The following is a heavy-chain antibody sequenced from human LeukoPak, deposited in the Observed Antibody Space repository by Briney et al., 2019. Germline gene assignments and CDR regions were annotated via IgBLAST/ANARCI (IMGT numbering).Heavy chain of an antibody. V-gene: IGHV4-34*01. CDR2: INHSGST. CDR3: ARRPLIAAAATRYFDY. J-gene: IGHJ4*02. D-gene: IGHD6-13*01. Sequence: SETLSLTCAVYGGSFSDYYWSWIRQPPGKGPEWIGEINHSGSTNYNPSFKSRVTVSVDTSRNQVSLDLSSATAADTAMYYCARRPLIAAAATRYFDYWGQGTLVTVSS. CDR1: GGSFSDYY.